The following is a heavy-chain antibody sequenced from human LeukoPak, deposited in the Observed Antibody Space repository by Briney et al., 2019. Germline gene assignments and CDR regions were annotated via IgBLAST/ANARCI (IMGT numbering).Heavy chain of an antibody. J-gene: IGHJ4*02. CDR3: ARQTAMGRSGDY. CDR1: GYSFTSYW. CDR2: IDPSDSET. D-gene: IGHD5-18*01. Sequence: GGSLKISCKASGYSFTSYWIGGVRQMPGKGLEWMGIIDPSDSETRYTPSFQGQVTISVDKSLTTADLQWNSLQASDTAMYYCARQTAMGRSGDYWGQGTLVTVSS. V-gene: IGHV5-51*01.